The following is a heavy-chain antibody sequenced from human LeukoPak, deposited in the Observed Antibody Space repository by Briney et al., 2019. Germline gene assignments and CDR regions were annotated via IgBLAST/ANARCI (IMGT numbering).Heavy chain of an antibody. CDR3: ARYPYGSGPGCPDY. J-gene: IGHJ4*02. D-gene: IGHD6-19*01. Sequence: QSGGSLRLSCAASGFTFSSYAMSWVRQAPGKGLEWVSAISGSGGSTYYADSVKGRFTISRDNSKNTLYLQMNSLRAEDTAVYFCARYPYGSGPGCPDYWGQGTLVTVSS. CDR1: GFTFSSYA. V-gene: IGHV3-23*01. CDR2: ISGSGGST.